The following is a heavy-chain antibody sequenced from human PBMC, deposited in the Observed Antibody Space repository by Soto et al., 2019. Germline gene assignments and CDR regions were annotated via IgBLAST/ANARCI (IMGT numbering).Heavy chain of an antibody. Sequence: ASVKVSCKASGYTFTSYGISWVRQAPGQGLEWMGWISAYNGNTNYAQKLQGRVTMTTDTSTSTAYMELRSLRSDDTAVYYCARDEFWRDHQYYYGMDVWVQGTTVTVSS. J-gene: IGHJ6*02. V-gene: IGHV1-18*04. CDR3: ARDEFWRDHQYYYGMDV. D-gene: IGHD3-3*01. CDR2: ISAYNGNT. CDR1: GYTFTSYG.